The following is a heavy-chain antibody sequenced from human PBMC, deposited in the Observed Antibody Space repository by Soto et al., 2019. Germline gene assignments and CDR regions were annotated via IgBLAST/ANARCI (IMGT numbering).Heavy chain of an antibody. CDR3: ARGSWSGYSRHDAFDI. D-gene: IGHD3-3*01. CDR2: ISAYNGNT. Sequence: ASVKVSCKASGYTFTSYGSSWVRQAPGQGLEWMGWISAYNGNTNYAQKLQGRVTMTTDTSTSTAYMELRSLRSDDTAVYYCARGSWSGYSRHDAFDISGQGTMVTVSS. V-gene: IGHV1-18*04. J-gene: IGHJ3*02. CDR1: GYTFTSYG.